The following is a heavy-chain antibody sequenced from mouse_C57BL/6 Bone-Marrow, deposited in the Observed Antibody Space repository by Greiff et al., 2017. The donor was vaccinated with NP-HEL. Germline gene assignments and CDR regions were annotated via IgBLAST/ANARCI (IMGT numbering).Heavy chain of an antibody. CDR3: ARGDYSNYGGFYYAMDY. J-gene: IGHJ4*01. Sequence: QVQLQQPGAELVKPGASVKLSCKASGYTFTSYWMQWVKQRPGQGLEWIGEIDPSDSYTNYNQKFKGKATLTVDTSSSTAYMQLSSLTSEDSAVYYCARGDYSNYGGFYYAMDYWGQGTSVTVSS. CDR2: IDPSDSYT. V-gene: IGHV1-50*01. D-gene: IGHD2-5*01. CDR1: GYTFTSYW.